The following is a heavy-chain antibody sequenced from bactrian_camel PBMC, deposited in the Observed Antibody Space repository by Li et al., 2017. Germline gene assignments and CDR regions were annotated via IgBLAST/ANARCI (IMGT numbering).Heavy chain of an antibody. D-gene: IGHD3*01. CDR3: AAAKGLPDLLRGGYLSARSYNY. Sequence: HVQLVESGGGSALAGGSVRLSRAASGYTFNTYSWFRQAPGKEREGVAAIDTGDGSTYYLNSVEGRFTISHDNAKNTLYLQMNSLKPEDTAIYYCAAAKGLPDLLRGGYLSARSYNYWGRGTQVTVS. V-gene: IGHV3S1*01. CDR1: GYTFNTYS. J-gene: IGHJ4*01. CDR2: IDTGDGST.